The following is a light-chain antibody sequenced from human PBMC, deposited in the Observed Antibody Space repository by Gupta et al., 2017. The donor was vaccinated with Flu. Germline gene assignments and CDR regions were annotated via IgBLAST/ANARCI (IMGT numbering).Light chain of an antibody. CDR2: AAS. CDR1: QSISSY. V-gene: IGKV1-39*01. Sequence: DIQMTQSPSSLSASVGDRVTITCRASQSISSYLNWYQQKPGKAPKLLIYAASSLQSGVPSRFSGSGSGTDFTLTISSQQPEDFATYYCQQSDSTPPYSFGQGTKLEIK. CDR3: QQSDSTPPYS. J-gene: IGKJ2*03.